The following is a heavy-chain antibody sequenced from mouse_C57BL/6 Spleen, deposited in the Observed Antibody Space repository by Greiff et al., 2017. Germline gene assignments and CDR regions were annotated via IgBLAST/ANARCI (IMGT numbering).Heavy chain of an antibody. CDR1: GYTFTDYY. Sequence: EVQLQQSGPELVKPGASVKISCKASGYTFTDYYMNWVKQSHGKSLEWIGDINPNNGGTSYNQKFKGKATLTVDKSSSTAYMELRSLTSEDSAVYYCASGGYYYGSSASGYFDYWGQGTTLTVSS. D-gene: IGHD1-1*01. CDR3: ASGGYYYGSSASGYFDY. J-gene: IGHJ2*01. V-gene: IGHV1-26*01. CDR2: INPNNGGT.